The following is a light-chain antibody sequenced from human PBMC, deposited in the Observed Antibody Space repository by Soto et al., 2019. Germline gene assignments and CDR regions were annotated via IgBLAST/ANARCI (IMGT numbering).Light chain of an antibody. Sequence: QSVLTQPPSVSGAPGQRVTISCTGSTSNIGSFYDVHWYQQLPGTAPKLLIYGNSNRPSGVPDRFSGSKSGTSASLAITGLQADDEADYYGQSYDSSLSEMVFGGGTKLTVL. V-gene: IGLV1-40*01. CDR3: QSYDSSLSEMV. CDR2: GNS. CDR1: TSNIGSFYD. J-gene: IGLJ2*01.